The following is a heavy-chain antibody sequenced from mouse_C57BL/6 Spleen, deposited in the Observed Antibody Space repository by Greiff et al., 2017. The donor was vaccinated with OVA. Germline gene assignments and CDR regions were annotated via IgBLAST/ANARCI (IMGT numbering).Heavy chain of an antibody. D-gene: IGHD2-3*01. Sequence: DVQLQESGPGLVKPSQSLSLTCSVTGYSITSGYYWNWIRQFPGNKLEWMGYISYDGSNNYNPSLKNRISITRDTSKNQFFLKLNSVTTEDTATYYCAREDPDGYYHAMDYWGQGTSVTVSS. CDR1: GYSITSGYY. J-gene: IGHJ4*01. CDR3: AREDPDGYYHAMDY. V-gene: IGHV3-6*01. CDR2: ISYDGSN.